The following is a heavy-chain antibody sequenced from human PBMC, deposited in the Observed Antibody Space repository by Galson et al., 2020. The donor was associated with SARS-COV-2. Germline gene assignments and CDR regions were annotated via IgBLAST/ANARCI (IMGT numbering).Heavy chain of an antibody. J-gene: IGHJ6*02. V-gene: IGHV1-69*13. CDR3: ARFGYGSGSFLDYYYYYGMDV. CDR2: IIPIFGTA. Sequence: SVKVSCKASGGTFSSYAISWVRQAPGQGLEWMGGIIPIFGTANYAQKFQGRVTITADESTSTAYMELSSLRSEDTAVYYCARFGYGSGSFLDYYYYYGMDVWGQGTTVTVSS. CDR1: GGTFSSYA. D-gene: IGHD3-10*01.